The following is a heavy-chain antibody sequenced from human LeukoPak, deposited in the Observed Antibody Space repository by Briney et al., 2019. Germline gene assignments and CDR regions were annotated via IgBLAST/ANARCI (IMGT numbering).Heavy chain of an antibody. CDR1: GYTFTSYG. V-gene: IGHV1-18*01. D-gene: IGHD6-13*01. J-gene: IGHJ6*03. CDR2: ISAYNGNT. Sequence: ASVKVSCKASGYTFTSYGISWVRQAPGQGLEWMGWISAYNGNTNYAQKLQGRVTMTTDTSTSTAYMELRSLRSDDTAVYYCAREYSSSWYYYYYYMDVWGQGTLVTVSS. CDR3: AREYSSSWYYYYYYMDV.